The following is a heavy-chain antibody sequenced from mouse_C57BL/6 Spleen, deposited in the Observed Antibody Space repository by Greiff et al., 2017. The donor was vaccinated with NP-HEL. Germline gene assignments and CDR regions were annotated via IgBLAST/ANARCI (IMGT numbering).Heavy chain of an antibody. D-gene: IGHD2-1*01. CDR2: MVRNSGGT. J-gene: IGHJ4*01. Sequence: QVQLQLPGAERGKPGASVKLSCKASGYTFTSYWMHWVKQRPGGGMEWIGRMVRNSGGTKYNEKFKSKATLTVDKPSSTAYMQLSSLTSEDSAVYYCARSIYYGKRAMDYWGQVTSVTVSS. CDR1: GYTFTSYW. V-gene: IGHV1-72*01. CDR3: ARSIYYGKRAMDY.